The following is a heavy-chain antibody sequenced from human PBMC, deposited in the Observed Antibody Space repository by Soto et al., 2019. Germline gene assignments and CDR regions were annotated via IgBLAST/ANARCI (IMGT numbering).Heavy chain of an antibody. J-gene: IGHJ6*04. Sequence: XESLKVAWKSSGNRFTSYWIGLVLQTPGKGLEWMGIILPDDSDTKYSPSFQGRVTISADRSMTTAYLHLRSLEASDSATYFCARKGFSKRYFYAADVWGEGITITVSS. CDR1: GNRFTSYW. D-gene: IGHD3-9*01. CDR2: ILPDDSDT. CDR3: ARKGFSKRYFYAADV. V-gene: IGHV5-51*01.